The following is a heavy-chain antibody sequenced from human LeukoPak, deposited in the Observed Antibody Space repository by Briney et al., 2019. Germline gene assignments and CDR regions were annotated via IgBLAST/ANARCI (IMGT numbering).Heavy chain of an antibody. V-gene: IGHV3-74*01. CDR3: ARESADAFDI. CDR2: INGDGSYI. CDR1: GFTFSSYW. Sequence: QSGGSLRLSCAASGFTFSSYWIDWVRHAPGKGLVWVSRINGDGSYISYAASVRGRFTISRDNAKNTLHLQMNSLRAEDTAVYYCARESADAFDIWGQGTMVTVSS. J-gene: IGHJ3*02.